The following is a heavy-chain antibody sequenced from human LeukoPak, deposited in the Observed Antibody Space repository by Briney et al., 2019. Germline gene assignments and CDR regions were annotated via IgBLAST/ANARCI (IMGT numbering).Heavy chain of an antibody. D-gene: IGHD3-9*01. Sequence: ASVKVSCKTSGYTFTGYYMHWVRQAPGQGLEWMGWIKPNSGDTTYTQKFQGRVTMTRDTSISTAYMELSRLRSDDTAVYYCARKILTGYYNTWFDPWGQGTLVTVSS. CDR3: ARKILTGYYNTWFDP. CDR1: GYTFTGYY. CDR2: IKPNSGDT. J-gene: IGHJ5*02. V-gene: IGHV1-2*02.